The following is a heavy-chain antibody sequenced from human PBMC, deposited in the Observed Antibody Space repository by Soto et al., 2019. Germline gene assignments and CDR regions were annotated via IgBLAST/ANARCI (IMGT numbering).Heavy chain of an antibody. V-gene: IGHV4-38-2*02. Sequence: SETLSLTCAVSGYSISSNYYWGWIRQPPGKGLEWIGSIYQSGSTYYDPSLKSRVTISVDTSKNQFSLKLSSVTAADTAVYYCARDRNPSSGYYYFDYWGQGTLVTVSS. CDR3: ARDRNPSSGYYYFDY. D-gene: IGHD3-22*01. CDR1: GYSISSNYY. J-gene: IGHJ4*02. CDR2: IYQSGST.